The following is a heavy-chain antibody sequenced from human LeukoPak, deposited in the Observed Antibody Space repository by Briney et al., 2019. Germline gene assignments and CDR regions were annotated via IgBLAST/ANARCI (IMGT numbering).Heavy chain of an antibody. J-gene: IGHJ4*02. Sequence: SVKLSCKASGGTFSSYAISWVRQAPGQGLEWMGGIIPIIGTANYAQKFQGRVTITADESTSTAYMELSRLRFEDTAVYYCARAGLNYYDSSGYYPTLDYWGQGTLVTVSS. CDR2: IIPIIGTA. CDR1: GGTFSSYA. CDR3: ARAGLNYYDSSGYYPTLDY. V-gene: IGHV1-69*13. D-gene: IGHD3-22*01.